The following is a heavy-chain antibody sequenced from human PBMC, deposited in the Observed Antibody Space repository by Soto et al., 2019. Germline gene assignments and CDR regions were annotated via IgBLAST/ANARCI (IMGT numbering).Heavy chain of an antibody. D-gene: IGHD1-26*01. V-gene: IGHV4-34*01. CDR3: ASPRRLLTKYAFDI. Sequence: SETLSLTCAVYGGSFSGYYWSWIRQPPGKGLEWIGEINHSGSTNYNPSLKSRVTISVDTSKNQFSLKLSSVTAADTAVYYCASPRRLLTKYAFDIWGQGTMVTVSS. J-gene: IGHJ3*02. CDR2: INHSGST. CDR1: GGSFSGYY.